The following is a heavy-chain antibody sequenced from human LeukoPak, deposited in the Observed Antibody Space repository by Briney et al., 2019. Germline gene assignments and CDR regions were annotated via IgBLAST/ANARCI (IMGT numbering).Heavy chain of an antibody. V-gene: IGHV3-23*01. CDR2: ISSSGDST. CDR3: AKDDGNNAKLLLDY. J-gene: IGHJ4*02. Sequence: GGSLRLSCAVSGFTFSNYGMSWVRQAPGKGLEWVSVISSSGDSTYYADSVKGRFTIARYNSKNTLYLQMNGLRAEDTAIYYCAKDDGNNAKLLLDYWGQGTLVTVSS. CDR1: GFTFSNYG. D-gene: IGHD2/OR15-2a*01.